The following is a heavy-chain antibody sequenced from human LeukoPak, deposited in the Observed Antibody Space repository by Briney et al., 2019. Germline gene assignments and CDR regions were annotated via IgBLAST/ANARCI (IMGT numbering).Heavy chain of an antibody. CDR2: ISSSSDYI. J-gene: IGHJ4*02. V-gene: IGHV3-21*01. D-gene: IGHD6-19*01. CDR3: ARPLYSSGWYYFDY. CDR1: GFTFNSYT. Sequence: PGGSLRLSCAASGFTFNSYTMSWVRQAPGKGLEWVSSISSSSDYIYYADSVKGRFTISRDNAKNPLYLQMSSLRAEDTAVYYCARPLYSSGWYYFDYWGQGTLVTVSP.